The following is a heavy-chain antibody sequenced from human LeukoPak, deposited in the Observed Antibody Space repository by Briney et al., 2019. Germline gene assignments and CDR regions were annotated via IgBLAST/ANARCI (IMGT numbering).Heavy chain of an antibody. CDR2: IRSKAYGGTT. Sequence: GSLRLSCTASGFTFGDYAMSWVRQAPGKGLEWVGFIRSKAYGGTTEYAASVKGRFTISRDDSKSIAYLQMNSLKTEDTAVYYCTRTAREYYGSGSYFRRWGQGTLVTVSS. CDR3: TRTAREYYGSGSYFRR. D-gene: IGHD3-10*01. V-gene: IGHV3-49*04. CDR1: GFTFGDYA. J-gene: IGHJ4*02.